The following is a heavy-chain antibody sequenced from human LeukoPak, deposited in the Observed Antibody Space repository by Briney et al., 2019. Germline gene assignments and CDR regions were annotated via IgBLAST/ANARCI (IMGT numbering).Heavy chain of an antibody. Sequence: SGGSLRLSCAASGFTFSSYGMHWVRQAPGKGLEWVAFIRYDGSNKYYADSVKGRFTISRDNSKNTLYLQMNRLRAEDTAIYYCARDARSEGDMGISSLDVWGQGTLVTVSS. V-gene: IGHV3-30*02. CDR1: GFTFSSYG. CDR2: IRYDGSNK. CDR3: ARDARSEGDMGISSLDV. J-gene: IGHJ3*01. D-gene: IGHD3-16*01.